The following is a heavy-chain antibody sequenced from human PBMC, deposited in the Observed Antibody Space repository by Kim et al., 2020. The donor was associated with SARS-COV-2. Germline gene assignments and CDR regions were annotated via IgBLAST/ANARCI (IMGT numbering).Heavy chain of an antibody. V-gene: IGHV3-9*01. CDR1: GFTFDDYA. CDR2: ISWNSGSI. D-gene: IGHD4-17*01. J-gene: IGHJ4*02. CDR3: AKDIGHYGDYGGAFDY. Sequence: GGSLRLSCAASGFTFDDYAMHWVRQAPGKGLEWVSGISWNSGSIGYADSVKGRFTISRDNAKNSLYLQMNSLRAEDTALYYCAKDIGHYGDYGGAFDYWGQGTLVTVSS.